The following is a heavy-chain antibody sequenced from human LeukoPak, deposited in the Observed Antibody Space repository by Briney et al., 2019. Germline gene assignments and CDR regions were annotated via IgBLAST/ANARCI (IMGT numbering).Heavy chain of an antibody. D-gene: IGHD2-21*02. CDR1: GFTFSSYA. J-gene: IGHJ4*02. Sequence: PGGSLRLSCAASGFTFSSYAMHWVRQAPGKGLEWVAVISYDGSNKYYADSVKGRFTISRDNSKNTLYLQMNSLRAEDTAVYYCARAPVVVTPPPAYWGQGTLVTVSS. V-gene: IGHV3-30*04. CDR3: ARAPVVVTPPPAY. CDR2: ISYDGSNK.